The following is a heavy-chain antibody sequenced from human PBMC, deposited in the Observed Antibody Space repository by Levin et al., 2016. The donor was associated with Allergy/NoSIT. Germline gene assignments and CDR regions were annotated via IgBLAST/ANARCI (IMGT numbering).Heavy chain of an antibody. Sequence: GESLKISCAASGFTISAYWMTWIRRTPGKRLEWVANIKQDGSDKYYKHSVKGRFTISRDNAKNSVYLQMNFLRVDDTAVYYCARTLIQYSPNDASDVLGQGTMVTVSS. D-gene: IGHD5-24*01. CDR1: GFTISAYW. J-gene: IGHJ3*01. V-gene: IGHV3-7*01. CDR3: ARTLIQYSPNDASDV. CDR2: IKQDGSDK.